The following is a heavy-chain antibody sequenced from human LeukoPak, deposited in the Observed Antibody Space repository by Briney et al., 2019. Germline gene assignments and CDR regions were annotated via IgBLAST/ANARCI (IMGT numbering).Heavy chain of an antibody. D-gene: IGHD3-10*01. CDR1: GGSVGSGSYY. Sequence: PSETLSLTCTVSGGSVGSGSYYWSWIRQPPGKGLEWIGYIYYSGSTNYNPSLKSRVTISVDTSKNQFSLKLSSVTAADTAVYYCARASRGPMIDYYGSGSPLDYWGQGTLVTVSS. V-gene: IGHV4-61*01. CDR2: IYYSGST. CDR3: ARASRGPMIDYYGSGSPLDY. J-gene: IGHJ4*02.